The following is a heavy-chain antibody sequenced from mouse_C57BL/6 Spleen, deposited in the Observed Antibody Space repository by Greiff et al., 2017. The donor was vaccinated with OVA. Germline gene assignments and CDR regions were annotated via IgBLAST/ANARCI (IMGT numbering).Heavy chain of an antibody. V-gene: IGHV1-69*01. J-gene: IGHJ1*03. CDR1: GYTFTSYW. CDR3: ARYYYSGYWYFDV. Sequence: QVQLKQPGAELVMPGASVKLSCKASGYTFTSYWMHWVKQRPGQGLEWIGEIDPSDSYTNYNQKFKGKSTLTVDKSSSTAYMQLSSLTSEDSAVYYCARYYYSGYWYFDVWGTGTTVTVSS. D-gene: IGHD1-1*01. CDR2: IDPSDSYT.